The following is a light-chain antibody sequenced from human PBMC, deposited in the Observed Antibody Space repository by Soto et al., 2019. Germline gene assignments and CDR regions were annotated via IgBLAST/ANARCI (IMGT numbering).Light chain of an antibody. CDR1: QSVSSY. CDR2: DAS. V-gene: IGKV3-11*01. Sequence: EIVLTQSPATLSLSPGERATLSCRASQSVSSYLAWYQQKPGQAPRLLIYDASNRATGIPARFSGSGSGTDFTLTISSLEPEDFAVYYCQQRSNFFTFGQATRLEIK. J-gene: IGKJ5*01. CDR3: QQRSNFFT.